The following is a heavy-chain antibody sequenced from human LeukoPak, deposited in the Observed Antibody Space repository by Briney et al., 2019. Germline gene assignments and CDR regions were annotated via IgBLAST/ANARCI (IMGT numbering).Heavy chain of an antibody. Sequence: GRTLRHSCAASGFTFSSDSTNWVSQAPGRGLEWVSEIRTSSGTIYYAESAKGRFTISTDNPKNSMYLQLNSLMSEDTAVFYCARGWTYYNEAFDVWGEGTMVTVSS. V-gene: IGHV3-48*01. CDR2: IRTSSGTI. CDR1: GFTFSSDS. D-gene: IGHD1-26*01. CDR3: ARGWTYYNEAFDV. J-gene: IGHJ3*01.